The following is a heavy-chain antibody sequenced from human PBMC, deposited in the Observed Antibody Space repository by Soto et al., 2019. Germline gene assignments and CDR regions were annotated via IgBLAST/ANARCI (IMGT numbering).Heavy chain of an antibody. V-gene: IGHV3-11*01. CDR1: GFIFGDYA. D-gene: IGHD1-20*01. J-gene: IGHJ4*02. Sequence: GGSLRLSCAASGFIFGDYAMGWIRQAPGKGLEWISYISLSGYVKYYTDSVKGRFTSSRDNAKNSLHLQMDNLAAGDTAVYYCVRRYNCFDFWAQGTRAPVSS. CDR3: VRRYNCFDF. CDR2: ISLSGYVK.